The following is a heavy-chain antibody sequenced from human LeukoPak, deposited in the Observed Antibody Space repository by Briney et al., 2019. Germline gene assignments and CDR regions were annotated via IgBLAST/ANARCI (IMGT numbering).Heavy chain of an antibody. D-gene: IGHD2-15*01. V-gene: IGHV4-4*07. CDR1: GGSISSYY. Sequence: PSETLSLTCTVSGGSISSYYWSWIRQPAGKGLEWIGRIYTSGSTNYNPSLKSRVTMSVDTSKNQFSLKLSSVTAADTAVYYYARRGMKVVVAAKSSRFDPWGQGTLVTVSS. CDR3: ARRGMKVVVAAKSSRFDP. CDR2: IYTSGST. J-gene: IGHJ5*02.